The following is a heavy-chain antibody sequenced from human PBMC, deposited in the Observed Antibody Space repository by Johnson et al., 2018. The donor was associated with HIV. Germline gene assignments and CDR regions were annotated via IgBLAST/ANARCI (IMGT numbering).Heavy chain of an antibody. CDR2: INWNGGST. J-gene: IGHJ3*02. D-gene: IGHD6-19*01. Sequence: VQLVESGGGVVRPGGSLRLPCVASGFTFDDYGMSWVRQAPGKGLEWVSGINWNGGSTGYTDSVKGRFTISRDNAKNSLYLQMNSLRSEDTALYSCARVSRLGGIAVLSHAFDIWGQGTMVTVSS. CDR3: ARVSRLGGIAVLSHAFDI. CDR1: GFTFDDYG. V-gene: IGHV3-20*04.